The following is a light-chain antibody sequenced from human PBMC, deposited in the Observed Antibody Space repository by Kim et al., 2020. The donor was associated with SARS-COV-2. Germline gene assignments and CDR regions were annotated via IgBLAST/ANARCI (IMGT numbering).Light chain of an antibody. J-gene: IGKJ2*01. CDR3: QQYYSTPYT. V-gene: IGKV4-1*01. Sequence: RATINCKSSQSVLYSSNNKNYLAWYQQKPGPPPKLLIYWASTRESGVPDRFSGSGSGTDFTLTISSLQAEDVAVYYCQQYYSTPYTFGQGTKLEIK. CDR2: WAS. CDR1: QSVLYSSNNKNY.